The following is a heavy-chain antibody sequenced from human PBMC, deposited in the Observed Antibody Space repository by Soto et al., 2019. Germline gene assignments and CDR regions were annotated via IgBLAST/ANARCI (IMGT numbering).Heavy chain of an antibody. D-gene: IGHD5-12*01. Sequence: QVQLQESGPGLVKPSGTLSLTCAVSGGSISSSNWWSWVRQPPGKGLEWIGEIYHSGSTNYNPSLKSRLTISLXKSKNRFSLKLSSVTAADTAVYYCARGGGERGYRSWGQGTLVTVSS. V-gene: IGHV4-4*02. J-gene: IGHJ4*02. CDR3: ARGGGERGYRS. CDR2: IYHSGST. CDR1: GGSISSSNW.